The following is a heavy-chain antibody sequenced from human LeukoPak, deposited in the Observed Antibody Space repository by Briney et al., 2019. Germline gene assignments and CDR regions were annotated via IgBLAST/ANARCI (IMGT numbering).Heavy chain of an antibody. D-gene: IGHD4-17*01. V-gene: IGHV4-39*01. J-gene: IGHJ4*02. CDR1: GGSISSSSYY. CDR3: ARGNWRDYGDYENFDY. CDR2: IYYSGST. Sequence: PSETLSLTCTVSGGSISSSSYYWGWIRQPPGKGLEWIGSIYYSGSTYYNPSLKSRVTISVDTSKSQFSLKLSSVTAADTAVYYCARGNWRDYGDYENFDYWGQGTLVTVSS.